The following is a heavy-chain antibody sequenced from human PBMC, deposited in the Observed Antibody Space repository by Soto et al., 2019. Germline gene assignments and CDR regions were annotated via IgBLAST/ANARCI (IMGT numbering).Heavy chain of an antibody. CDR1: GFTFTSSA. V-gene: IGHV1-58*01. CDR3: AAGKYGSGSYYNVSWFDP. D-gene: IGHD3-10*01. J-gene: IGHJ5*02. Sequence: SVKVSCKASGFTFTSSAAQWVRQARGQRLEWIGWIVVGSGNTNYAQKFQERVTITRDMSTSTAYMELSSLRSEDTAVYYCAAGKYGSGSYYNVSWFDPWGQGTLVTVSS. CDR2: IVVGSGNT.